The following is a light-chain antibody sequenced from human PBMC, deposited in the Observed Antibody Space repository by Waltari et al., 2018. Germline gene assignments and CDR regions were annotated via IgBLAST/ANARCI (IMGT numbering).Light chain of an antibody. CDR1: QSLVHSDGRTY. J-gene: IGKJ2*01. Sequence: DVVMTQSPLSLPVIFGQTASITCRSSQSLVHSDGRTYLNWIQQRPGQSPRRLIYKVYKRDSGVPDRFSGSGSGAEFTLEISRVEAADVAVYYCMQGTYWPRTFGQGTKLEIE. CDR3: MQGTYWPRT. CDR2: KVY. V-gene: IGKV2-30*02.